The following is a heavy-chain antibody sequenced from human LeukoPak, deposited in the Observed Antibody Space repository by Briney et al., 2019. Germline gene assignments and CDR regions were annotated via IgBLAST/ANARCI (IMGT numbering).Heavy chain of an antibody. J-gene: IGHJ4*02. CDR3: ARRGYYDFWSGYDY. V-gene: IGHV1-2*04. CDR2: INPNSGGT. CDR1: GYTFTGYY. Sequence: GASVKVSCKASGYTFTGYYMHWVRQAPGQGLEWMGWINPNSGGTNYAQKFQGWVTMTRDTSISTAYMELSRLRSDDTAVYYCARRGYYDFWSGYDYWGQGTLVTVSS. D-gene: IGHD3-3*01.